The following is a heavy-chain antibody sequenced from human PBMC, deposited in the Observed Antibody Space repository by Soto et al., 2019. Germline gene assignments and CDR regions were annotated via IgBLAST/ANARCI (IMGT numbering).Heavy chain of an antibody. D-gene: IGHD4-17*01. CDR2: IYYSGST. CDR1: GGSISSYY. Sequence: SETLSLTCTVSGGSISSYYWSWIRQPPGKGLEWIGYIYYSGSTNYNPSLKSRVTISVDTSQNQFSLKLSSVTAADTAVYYCEKEYGDYVGAFDIWGQGTMVTVSS. CDR3: EKEYGDYVGAFDI. V-gene: IGHV4-59*01. J-gene: IGHJ3*02.